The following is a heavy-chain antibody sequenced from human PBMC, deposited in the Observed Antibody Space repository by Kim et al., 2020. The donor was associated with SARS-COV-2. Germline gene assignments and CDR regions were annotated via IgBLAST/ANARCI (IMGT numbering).Heavy chain of an antibody. D-gene: IGHD4-4*01. J-gene: IGHJ4*02. Sequence: YASTVKGRSTITRDNSKNSRYLQMNSLRAEDTAVYYCARAASYSRYYFDYWRQGTLVTLSS. CDR3: ARAASYSRYYFDY. V-gene: IGHV3-66*01.